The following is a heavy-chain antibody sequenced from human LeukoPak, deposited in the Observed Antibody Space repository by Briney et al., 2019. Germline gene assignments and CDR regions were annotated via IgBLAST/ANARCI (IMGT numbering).Heavy chain of an antibody. CDR1: GFIFSDYY. D-gene: IGHD3-22*01. V-gene: IGHV3-11*01. J-gene: IGHJ4*02. CDR3: ARDIRYYYDSSAEYYFDY. Sequence: PGGSLRLSCAASGFIFSDYYMSWIRQAPGKGLEWVSYISSSGSTIYYADSVKGRFTISRDNAKNSLYLQMNSLRAEDTAVYYCARDIRYYYDSSAEYYFDYWGQGTLVTVSS. CDR2: ISSSGSTI.